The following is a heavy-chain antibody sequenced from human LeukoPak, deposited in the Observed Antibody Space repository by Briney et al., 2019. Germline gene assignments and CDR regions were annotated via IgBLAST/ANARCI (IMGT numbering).Heavy chain of an antibody. CDR2: INHSGST. CDR1: GGSFSGYY. CDR3: ARRFGGRHYYMDV. Sequence: SETLSLTCAVYGGSFSGYYWSWIRQPPGKGLEWIGEINHSGSTNYNPSLKSRVTMSVDTSKNQFSLKLSSVTAADTAVYYCARRFGGRHYYMDVWGKGTTVTISS. V-gene: IGHV4-34*01. D-gene: IGHD3-10*01. J-gene: IGHJ6*03.